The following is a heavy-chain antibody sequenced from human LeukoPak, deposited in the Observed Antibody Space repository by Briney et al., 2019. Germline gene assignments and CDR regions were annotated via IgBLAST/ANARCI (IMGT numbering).Heavy chain of an antibody. CDR2: ISSTSSYI. J-gene: IGHJ4*02. D-gene: IGHD2-21*02. CDR1: GFTFSSYF. V-gene: IGHV3-21*01. CDR3: ARGLCGGDCYSD. Sequence: GSLRLSCAASGFTFSSYFMNWVRQAPGKGLEWVSAISSTSSYIYYADSVKGRFTISRDNAKNSLYLQMNSLRAEDTAAYYCARGLCGGDCYSDWGQGTLVTVSS.